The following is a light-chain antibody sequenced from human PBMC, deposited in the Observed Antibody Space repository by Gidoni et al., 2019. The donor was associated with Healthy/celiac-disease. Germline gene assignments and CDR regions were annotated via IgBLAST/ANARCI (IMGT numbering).Light chain of an antibody. CDR2: EGS. CDR3: CSYAGSSTLV. J-gene: IGLJ2*01. V-gene: IGLV2-23*01. CDR1: SSDVGSYNL. Sequence: QSALTQPASVSGSPGQSITISCTGTSSDVGSYNLVPWYQQHPGKAPKLMIYEGSKRPSGVSNRFSGSKSGNTASRTISGLQAEDEADYYCCSYAGSSTLVFGGGTKLTVL.